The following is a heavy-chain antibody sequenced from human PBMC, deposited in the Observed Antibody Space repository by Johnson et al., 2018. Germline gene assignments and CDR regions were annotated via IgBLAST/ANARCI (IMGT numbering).Heavy chain of an antibody. Sequence: QVQLQESGPGLVKPSETLSLTCTVSGGSISSNTYYWGWIRQPPGKGLEWIGSMYSSGSTDYTPSLKRRVTISVDTSKNPFSLKLTPVTAADTAVHFCARHLRQHPRIYYDYYMDVWGKGTTVTVSS. D-gene: IGHD6-25*01. CDR2: MYSSGST. J-gene: IGHJ6*03. CDR1: GGSISSNTYY. V-gene: IGHV4-39*01. CDR3: ARHLRQHPRIYYDYYMDV.